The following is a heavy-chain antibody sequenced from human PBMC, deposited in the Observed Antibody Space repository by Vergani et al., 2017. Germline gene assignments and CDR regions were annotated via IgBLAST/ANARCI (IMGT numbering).Heavy chain of an antibody. Sequence: QVQLVESGGGVVQLGRSLRLSCAASGFTFSGYGMHWVRQAPGKGLEWVAVISYDGSNKYYADSVKGRFTISRDNSKNTLYLQMNSLRAEDTAVYYCAKESSLVPGLLPDVWGQGTTVTVSS. D-gene: IGHD2-8*01. V-gene: IGHV3-30*18. CDR1: GFTFSGYG. CDR3: AKESSLVPGLLPDV. CDR2: ISYDGSNK. J-gene: IGHJ6*02.